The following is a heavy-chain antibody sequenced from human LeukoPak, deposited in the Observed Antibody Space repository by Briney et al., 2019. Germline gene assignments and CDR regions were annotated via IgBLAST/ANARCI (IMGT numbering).Heavy chain of an antibody. V-gene: IGHV3-21*01. Sequence: GGSLRLSCAASGFTFSSYSMNWVRQAPGKGLEWVSSISSSSSYIYYADSVKGRFTISRDNAKNSLYLQMNSLRAEDTAVYYCARDLEYSGYDLAPGYYYYGMDVWGQGTTVTVSS. CDR3: ARDLEYSGYDLAPGYYYYGMDV. CDR1: GFTFSSYS. J-gene: IGHJ6*02. CDR2: ISSSSSYI. D-gene: IGHD5-12*01.